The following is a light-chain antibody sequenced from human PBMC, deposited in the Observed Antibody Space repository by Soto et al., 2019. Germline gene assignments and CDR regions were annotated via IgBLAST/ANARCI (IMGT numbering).Light chain of an antibody. CDR2: GNS. Sequence: QPVLTQPPSVSGAPGQRVTISCTGSSSNIGAGYDVHWYQQLPGTAPKLLIYGNSIRPSGVPDRFSGSKSGTSASLAITGLQAEDETDYYCQSYDSSLSGHYVFGTGTKVTVL. J-gene: IGLJ1*01. CDR1: SSNIGAGYD. CDR3: QSYDSSLSGHYV. V-gene: IGLV1-40*01.